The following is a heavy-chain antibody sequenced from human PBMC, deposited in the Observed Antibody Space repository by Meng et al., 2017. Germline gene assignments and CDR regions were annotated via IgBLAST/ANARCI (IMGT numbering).Heavy chain of an antibody. CDR3: ARDIVVVPAAIGYYYGMDD. Sequence: GESLKISCAASGFTFSSYSMNWVRQAPGKGLEWVSSISSSSSYIYYADSVKGRFTISRDNAKNSLYLQMNSLRAEDTAVYYCARDIVVVPAAIGYYYGMDDWGQGTTVTVSS. D-gene: IGHD2-2*01. J-gene: IGHJ6*02. V-gene: IGHV3-21*01. CDR1: GFTFSSYS. CDR2: ISSSSSYI.